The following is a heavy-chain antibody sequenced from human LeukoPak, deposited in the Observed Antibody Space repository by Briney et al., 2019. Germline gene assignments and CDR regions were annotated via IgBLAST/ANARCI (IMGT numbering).Heavy chain of an antibody. CDR1: GYSFTSYW. J-gene: IGHJ4*02. CDR3: ARHVRYCSSTSCYGNFDY. V-gene: IGHV5-51*01. CDR2: IYPGDSDT. D-gene: IGHD2-2*01. Sequence: GESLKISCKGSGYSFTSYWIGWVRQMPGKGLEWMGIIYPGDSDTRYSPSFQGQVIISADKSISTAYLQWSSLKASDTAMYYCARHVRYCSSTSCYGNFDYWGQGTLVTVSS.